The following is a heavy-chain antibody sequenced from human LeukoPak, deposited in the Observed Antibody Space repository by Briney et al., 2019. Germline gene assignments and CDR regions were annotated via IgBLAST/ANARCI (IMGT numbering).Heavy chain of an antibody. D-gene: IGHD2-2*03. CDR2: ITASGGNT. J-gene: IGHJ4*02. V-gene: IGHV3-23*01. Sequence: PGGSLRLSCAASGFTFSSYAMGWVRQAPGKGLEWVSAITASGGNTYYADSVKGRFTISRDNSKNRLYLQMNSLRAEDTAVYYCAKDGYCGSSSCVYWGQGTLVTVSS. CDR1: GFTFSSYA. CDR3: AKDGYCGSSSCVY.